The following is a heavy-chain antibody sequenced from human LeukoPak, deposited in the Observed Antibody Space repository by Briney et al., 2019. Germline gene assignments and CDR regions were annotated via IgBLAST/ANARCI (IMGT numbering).Heavy chain of an antibody. D-gene: IGHD2-21*01. J-gene: IGHJ4*02. CDR3: ARQVADYIDY. V-gene: IGHV1-69*06. Sequence: ASVKVCCTASGGTFSSYTISWVRQAPGQGLEWMGGIIPNFGTATSAQTFQGRVTFTADKSTSTAYTELSSLRSEDTAVYYCARQVADYIDYWGQGTLVTVSS. CDR1: GGTFSSYT. CDR2: IIPNFGTA.